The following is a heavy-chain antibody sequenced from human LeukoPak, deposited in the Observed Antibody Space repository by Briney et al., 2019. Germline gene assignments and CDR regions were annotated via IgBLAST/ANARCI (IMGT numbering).Heavy chain of an antibody. D-gene: IGHD3-22*01. Sequence: GGSLTLSRAASGLTFSYYGMHWVRQARGRGLEGVAVISHDGSNKYYADSVKGRSTISRDNSKNPLYLQMNSLRPEDTSVYYCAKPGKRRVVTITDFDYWGQGTLVTVSS. CDR1: GLTFSYYG. V-gene: IGHV3-30*18. CDR2: ISHDGSNK. CDR3: AKPGKRRVVTITDFDY. J-gene: IGHJ4*02.